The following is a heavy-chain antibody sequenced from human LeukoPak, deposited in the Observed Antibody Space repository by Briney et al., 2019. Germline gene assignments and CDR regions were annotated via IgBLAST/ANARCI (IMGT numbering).Heavy chain of an antibody. D-gene: IGHD3-22*01. V-gene: IGHV3-30*18. CDR2: ISYDGSNK. Sequence: GGSLRLYCAASGFTFSSYGMHWVRQAPGKGLEWVAVISYDGSNKYYADSVKGRFTISRDNSKNTLYLQMNSLRAEDTAVYYCAKDGVYYDSSGYYFDYWGQGTLVTVSS. CDR1: GFTFSSYG. J-gene: IGHJ4*02. CDR3: AKDGVYYDSSGYYFDY.